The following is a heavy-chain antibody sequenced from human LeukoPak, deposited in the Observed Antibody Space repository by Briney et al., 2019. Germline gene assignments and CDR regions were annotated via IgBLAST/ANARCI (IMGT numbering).Heavy chain of an antibody. V-gene: IGHV3-7*03. CDR1: GFTFSSYW. J-gene: IGHJ4*02. Sequence: PGGSLRLSCAASGFTFSSYWMSWVRQAPGKGLEWVANIKQDGSEKYYVDSVKGRFTISRDNAKNSLYLQMNSLRAEDTAVYYCARIGGSCYSGCDYFGYWGQGTLVTVSS. D-gene: IGHD2-15*01. CDR2: IKQDGSEK. CDR3: ARIGGSCYSGCDYFGY.